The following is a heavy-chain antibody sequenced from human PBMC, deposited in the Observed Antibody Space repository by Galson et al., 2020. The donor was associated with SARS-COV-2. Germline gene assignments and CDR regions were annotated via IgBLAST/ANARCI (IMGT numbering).Heavy chain of an antibody. CDR2: IYYSGST. Sequence: SETLSLTCTVSGGSISSSSYYWGWIRQPPGKGLEWIGSIYYSGSTYYNTSLKSRVTISVDTSKNQFSLKLSSVTAADTAVYYCARDLTAVGSSWYVGDFDYWGQGTLVTVSS. CDR3: ARDLTAVGSSWYVGDFDY. CDR1: GGSISSSSYY. D-gene: IGHD6-13*01. V-gene: IGHV4-39*07. J-gene: IGHJ4*02.